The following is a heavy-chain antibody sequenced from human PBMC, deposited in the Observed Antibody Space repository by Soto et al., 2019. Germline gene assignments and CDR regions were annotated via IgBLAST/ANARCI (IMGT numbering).Heavy chain of an antibody. CDR1: GFTFSSYW. V-gene: IGHV3-7*03. CDR2: IKQDGSEK. D-gene: IGHD6-13*01. Sequence: VGSLRLSCAASGFTFSSYWMSWVRQAPGKGLEWVANIKQDGSEKYYVDSVKGRFTISRDNAKNSLYLQMNSLRAEDTAVYYCARDDSSSWYDAFDIWGQGTMVTVSS. J-gene: IGHJ3*02. CDR3: ARDDSSSWYDAFDI.